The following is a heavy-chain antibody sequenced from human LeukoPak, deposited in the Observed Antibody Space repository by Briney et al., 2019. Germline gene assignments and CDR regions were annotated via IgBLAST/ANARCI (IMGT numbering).Heavy chain of an antibody. CDR2: ISTSSSTI. CDR3: ARDAGWGSSPYYFDY. CDR1: GFTFSSYS. Sequence: GGSLRLSCAASGFTFSSYSMNWVRQAPGKGLEWVSYISTSSSTIYYADSVKGRFTISRDNAKNSLYLQMNSLRAEDTAVYYCARDAGWGSSPYYFDYWGQGTLVTVSS. J-gene: IGHJ4*02. V-gene: IGHV3-48*01. D-gene: IGHD3-16*01.